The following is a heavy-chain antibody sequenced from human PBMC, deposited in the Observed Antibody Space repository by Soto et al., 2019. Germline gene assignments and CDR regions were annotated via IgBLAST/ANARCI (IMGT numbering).Heavy chain of an antibody. Sequence: QVQLVQSGAEVKKPGASVKVSCKASGYTFTSYGISWVRQAPGQGLEWLGRISAYNGNTNYGQKLQGRVTMTTDTSTSTAYMELRSLRSDDTAVYYCARDRGYNWNYGWFDPWGQGTLVTVSS. CDR3: ARDRGYNWNYGWFDP. CDR1: GYTFTSYG. J-gene: IGHJ5*02. D-gene: IGHD1-7*01. CDR2: ISAYNGNT. V-gene: IGHV1-18*01.